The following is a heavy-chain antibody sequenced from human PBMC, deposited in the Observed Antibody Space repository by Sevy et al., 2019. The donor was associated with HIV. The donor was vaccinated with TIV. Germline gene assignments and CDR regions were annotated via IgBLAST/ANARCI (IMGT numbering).Heavy chain of an antibody. Sequence: SETLSLTCTVSGGSISSYYWSWIRQPPGKGLEWIGYINYSGSTNYNPSLKSRVTISVDTSKNQFSLKLSSVTAADTAVYYCARGGVAVAGTFDYWGQGTLVTVSS. CDR1: GGSISSYY. V-gene: IGHV4-59*01. CDR3: ARGGVAVAGTFDY. J-gene: IGHJ4*02. D-gene: IGHD6-19*01. CDR2: INYSGST.